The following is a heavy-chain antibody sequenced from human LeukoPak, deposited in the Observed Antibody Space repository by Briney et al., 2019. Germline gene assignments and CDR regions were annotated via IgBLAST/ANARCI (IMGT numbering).Heavy chain of an antibody. D-gene: IGHD1-1*01. V-gene: IGHV1-2*06. CDR2: INPNSGGT. CDR3: ARVGIISEPTATFYFDY. Sequence: ASVKVSCKASGYTFTGYYMHWVRQAPGQGLEWMGRINPNSGGTNYAQKFQGRVTMTRDTSISTAYMELSRLRSDDTAVYYCARVGIISEPTATFYFDYWGQGTLVTVSS. CDR1: GYTFTGYY. J-gene: IGHJ4*02.